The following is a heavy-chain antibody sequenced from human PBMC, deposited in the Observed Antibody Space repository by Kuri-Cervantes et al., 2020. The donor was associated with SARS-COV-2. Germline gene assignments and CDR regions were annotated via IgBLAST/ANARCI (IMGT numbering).Heavy chain of an antibody. D-gene: IGHD2-21*01. CDR3: YCAPKEGFDS. J-gene: IGHJ4*02. CDR1: ETTFPYYD. V-gene: IGHV1-8*01. CDR2: VKTNSGNT. Sequence: ASVKVSCKTPETTFPYYDINWVRQATGQGLEWMGMVKTNSGNTLYAQFFQGRVTMTRDISTSTVYMELSSLTSEDTAIYYCYCAPKEGFDSWGQGTLVTVSS.